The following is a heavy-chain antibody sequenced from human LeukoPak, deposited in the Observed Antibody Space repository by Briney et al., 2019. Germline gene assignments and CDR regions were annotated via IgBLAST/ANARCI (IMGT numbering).Heavy chain of an antibody. CDR1: GDSISGSY. CDR2: INHSGST. D-gene: IGHD3-22*01. Sequence: SETLSLTCTVSGDSISGSYWSWIRQPPGKGLEWIGEINHSGSTNYNPSLKSRVTISVDTSKNQFSLKLSSVTAADTAVYYCARLYRHSSGYFRRKYYFDYWGQGTLVTVSS. V-gene: IGHV4-34*01. CDR3: ARLYRHSSGYFRRKYYFDY. J-gene: IGHJ4*02.